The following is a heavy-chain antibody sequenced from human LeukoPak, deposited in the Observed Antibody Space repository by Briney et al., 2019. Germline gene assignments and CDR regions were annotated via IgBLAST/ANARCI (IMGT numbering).Heavy chain of an antibody. J-gene: IGHJ4*02. CDR1: GFTFSSYS. CDR2: ISSSSSYI. V-gene: IGHV3-21*01. Sequence: GGSLRLSCAASGFTFSSYSMNLVRQAPGKGLEWVSSISSSSSYIYYADSVKGRFTISRDNAKNSLYLQMNSLRAEDTAVYYCARYVWGSYRFRLDYWGQGTLVTVSS. D-gene: IGHD3-16*02. CDR3: ARYVWGSYRFRLDY.